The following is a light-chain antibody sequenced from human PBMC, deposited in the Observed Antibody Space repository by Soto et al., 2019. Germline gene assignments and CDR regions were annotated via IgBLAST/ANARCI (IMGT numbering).Light chain of an antibody. J-gene: IGLJ1*01. CDR2: MNN. Sequence: QSVLTQPPSASGTPGQRVTISCSGSSSNIGINFVSWYQQLPGAAPRLLIYMNNQRPSGVPDRFSGSKSGTSATLGITGFQTGDEADYYCGSWDSSLSAYVFATGTKLTVL. CDR1: SSNIGINF. CDR3: GSWDSSLSAYV. V-gene: IGLV1-47*01.